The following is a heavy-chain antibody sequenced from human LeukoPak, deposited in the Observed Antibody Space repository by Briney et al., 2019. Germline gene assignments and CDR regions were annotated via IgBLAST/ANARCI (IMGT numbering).Heavy chain of an antibody. Sequence: GGSLRLSCAASGFTVSSNYMSWVRQAPGKGLEWVSVIYSGGSTYYADSVKGRFTISRDYSKNTLYLQMNSLRAEDTAVYYCARTGDSSGYYYASSLYFDYWGQGTLVTVSS. CDR3: ARTGDSSGYYYASSLYFDY. V-gene: IGHV3-53*01. J-gene: IGHJ4*02. D-gene: IGHD3-22*01. CDR1: GFTVSSNY. CDR2: IYSGGST.